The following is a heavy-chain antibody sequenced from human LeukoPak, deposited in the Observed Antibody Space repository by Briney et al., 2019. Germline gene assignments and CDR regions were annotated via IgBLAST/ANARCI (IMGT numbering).Heavy chain of an antibody. V-gene: IGHV3-9*01. Sequence: GGSLRLSCAASGFTFYDYAMHWVRQAPGKGLEWVSGISWNSGSIGYADSVKGRFTISRDNAKNSLYLQMNSLRAEDTALYYCAKDTDFWSGYFDYWGQGTLVTVSS. CDR3: AKDTDFWSGYFDY. CDR1: GFTFYDYA. D-gene: IGHD3-3*01. J-gene: IGHJ4*02. CDR2: ISWNSGSI.